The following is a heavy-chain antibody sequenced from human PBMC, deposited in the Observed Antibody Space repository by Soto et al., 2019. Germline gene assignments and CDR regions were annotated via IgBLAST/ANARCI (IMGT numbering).Heavy chain of an antibody. CDR3: ARDIESVTAKHFFYYYAMDV. Sequence: ASVKVSCKASGFTFSNYGLNWVRQAPGQGLEWMGWVSANNGHTNYAQNLQGRVSMTTDTSTSTAYMELRGLRFDDTAVYYCARDIESVTAKHFFYYYAMDVWGRGTTVTVSS. J-gene: IGHJ6*02. D-gene: IGHD2-8*01. CDR2: VSANNGHT. CDR1: GFTFSNYG. V-gene: IGHV1-18*01.